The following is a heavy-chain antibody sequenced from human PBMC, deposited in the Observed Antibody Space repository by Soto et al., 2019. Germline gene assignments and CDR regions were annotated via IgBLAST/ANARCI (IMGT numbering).Heavy chain of an antibody. D-gene: IGHD5-18*01. J-gene: IGHJ6*02. V-gene: IGHV1-69*13. CDR1: GGTFSSYA. CDR2: IIPILGTA. Sequence: SVKVSCKASGGTFSSYAISWVRQAPGQGLEWMGGIIPILGTANYAQKFQGRVTITADESTSTAYMELSSLRSEDTAVYYCARTGVDTAMVHDYYYYYGMDVWGQGTTVTVSS. CDR3: ARTGVDTAMVHDYYYYYGMDV.